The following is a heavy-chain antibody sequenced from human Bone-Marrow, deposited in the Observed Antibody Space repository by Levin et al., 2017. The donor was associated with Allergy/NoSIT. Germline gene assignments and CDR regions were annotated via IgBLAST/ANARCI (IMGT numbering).Heavy chain of an antibody. Sequence: GESLKISCAASGFTFSDFHMFWIRQTPGKGLECVSYMSRSGSTKYYADSVKGRFTISRDTAKNSLYLQMNSLSVEDTALYFCARDSSGHYDSSGYYYSGYFDPWGQGTLVTVSS. V-gene: IGHV3-11*01. CDR1: GFTFSDFH. CDR3: ARDSSGHYDSSGYYYSGYFDP. D-gene: IGHD3-22*01. CDR2: MSRSGSTK. J-gene: IGHJ5*02.